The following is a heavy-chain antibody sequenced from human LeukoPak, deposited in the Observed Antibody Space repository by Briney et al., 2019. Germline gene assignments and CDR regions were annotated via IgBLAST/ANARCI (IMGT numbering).Heavy chain of an antibody. Sequence: PGRSLRLSCAASGFTFSSYGIHWVRQAPGKGLEWVSVIYSGGDTYYADSVRGRFTISRHISKNTLYLQMSSLRPDDTAVYYCARERLATRRAFDIWGQGTMVTVSS. CDR2: IYSGGDT. CDR1: GFTFSSYG. V-gene: IGHV3-NL1*01. CDR3: ARERLATRRAFDI. J-gene: IGHJ3*02. D-gene: IGHD5-12*01.